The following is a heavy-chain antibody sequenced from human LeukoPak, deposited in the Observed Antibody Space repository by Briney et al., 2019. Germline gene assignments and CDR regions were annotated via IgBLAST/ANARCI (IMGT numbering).Heavy chain of an antibody. CDR1: GITFSDYA. V-gene: IGHV3-49*04. Sequence: GGSLRLSCTASGITFSDYAMTWVRQAPGKGLEWVGFIRNKANGGTADYAASVKGRFTISRDDSKTIAYLQMNSLKTEDTAVYFCSRAYSTGWLGINDYWGQGVLVTVSS. J-gene: IGHJ4*02. D-gene: IGHD6-19*01. CDR2: IRNKANGGTA. CDR3: SRAYSTGWLGINDY.